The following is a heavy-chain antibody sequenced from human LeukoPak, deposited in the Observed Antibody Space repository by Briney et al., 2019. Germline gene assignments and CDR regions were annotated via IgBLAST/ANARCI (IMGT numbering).Heavy chain of an antibody. CDR3: ARRRYYDWLIDY. D-gene: IGHD3-22*01. J-gene: IGHJ4*02. Sequence: SETLCLTCTVSGGFISSSSYYWDWIRQPPGKGLKWIGSIYYSGSTYYNPSLKSRVTISVDTSKNQFSLKLSSVTAADTAVYYCARRRYYDWLIDYWGQGTLVTVSS. CDR2: IYYSGST. CDR1: GGFISSSSYY. V-gene: IGHV4-39*01.